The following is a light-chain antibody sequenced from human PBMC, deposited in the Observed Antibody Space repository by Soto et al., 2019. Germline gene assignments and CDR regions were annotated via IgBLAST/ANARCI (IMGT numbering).Light chain of an antibody. J-gene: IGKJ1*01. CDR2: DAS. CDR3: QQRGNWPWT. CDR1: QSVSSY. Sequence: EIVLTQSPATLSLSPGERATLSCRASQSVSSYLAWYQQKPGQAPRLLIHDASNRATGIPGRFSGSGSGTDFTLTISSLEPEDFAVYYCQQRGNWPWTFGQGTKVDIK. V-gene: IGKV3-11*01.